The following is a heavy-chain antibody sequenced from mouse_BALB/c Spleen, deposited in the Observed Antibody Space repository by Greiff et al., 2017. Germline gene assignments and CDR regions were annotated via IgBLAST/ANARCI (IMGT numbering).Heavy chain of an antibody. CDR1: GFSLTSYG. D-gene: IGHD2-4*01. J-gene: IGHJ4*01. Sequence: VKLQESGPGLVAPSQSLSITCTVSGFSLTSYGVHWVRQPPGKGLEWLGVIWAGGSTNYNSALMSRLSISKDNSKSQVFLKMNSLQTDDTAMYYCARDSDYDESYAMDYWGQGTSVTVSS. CDR3: ARDSDYDESYAMDY. V-gene: IGHV2-9*02. CDR2: IWAGGST.